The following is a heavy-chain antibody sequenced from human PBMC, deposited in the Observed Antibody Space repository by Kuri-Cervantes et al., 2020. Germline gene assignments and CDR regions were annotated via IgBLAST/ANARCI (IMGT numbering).Heavy chain of an antibody. CDR3: AKAYSGRRSIAAAFDY. V-gene: IGHV3-30*18. J-gene: IGHJ4*02. Sequence: GESLKISCAASGFTFSSYGMHWVRQAPGKGLEWVAVISYHGSNKYYADSVKGRFTISRDNSKNTLYLQMNSLRAEDTAVYYCAKAYSGRRSIAAAFDYWGRGTLVTVSS. CDR2: ISYHGSNK. D-gene: IGHD6-13*01. CDR1: GFTFSSYG.